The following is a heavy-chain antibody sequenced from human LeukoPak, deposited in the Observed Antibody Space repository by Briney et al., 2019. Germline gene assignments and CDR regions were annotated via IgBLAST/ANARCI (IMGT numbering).Heavy chain of an antibody. CDR2: ISSSSSTI. V-gene: IGHV3-48*01. J-gene: IGHJ4*02. CDR3: ARAKTSGLAAAADY. Sequence: GGSLRLSCAASGFTFSSYSMYWVRQAPGKGLEWVSYISSSSSTIYYADSVKGRFTISRDNAKNSLYLQMNSLRSDDTAVYYCARAKTSGLAAAADYWGQGTLVTVSS. CDR1: GFTFSSYS. D-gene: IGHD6-13*01.